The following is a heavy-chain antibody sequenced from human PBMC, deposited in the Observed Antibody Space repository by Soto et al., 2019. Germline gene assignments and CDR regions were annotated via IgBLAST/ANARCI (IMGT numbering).Heavy chain of an antibody. CDR2: ISAYNGNT. D-gene: IGHD5-18*01. V-gene: IGHV1-18*01. CDR1: GYTFTSYG. CDR3: AREADSYGYGDFDY. Sequence: GASVKVSCKASGYTFTSYGISWVRQAPGQGLEWMGWISAYNGNTNYAQKLQGRVTMTTDTSTSTAYMELRSLRSDDTAVYYCAREADSYGYGDFDYWGQGTLVTAPQ. J-gene: IGHJ4*02.